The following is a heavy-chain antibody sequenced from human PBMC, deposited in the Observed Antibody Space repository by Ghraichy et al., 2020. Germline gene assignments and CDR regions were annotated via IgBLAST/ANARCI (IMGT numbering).Heavy chain of an antibody. CDR3: ARSNWNLYDL. J-gene: IGHJ5*02. V-gene: IGHV3-7*01. CDR1: GFTFSTYW. CDR2: VNPDGVEK. Sequence: GGSLRLSCAASGFTFSTYWMTWIRQIPGKEPEWVANVNPDGVEKNYVDSVKGRFTISRDNAKNSLYLQIESLRAEDTAIFYCARSNWNLYDLWGQGTLVSVSS. D-gene: IGHD1-1*01.